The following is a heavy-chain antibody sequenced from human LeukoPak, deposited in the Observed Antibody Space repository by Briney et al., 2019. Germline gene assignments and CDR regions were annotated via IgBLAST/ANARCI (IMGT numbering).Heavy chain of an antibody. CDR2: IHYTGTT. Sequence: PSETLSLTCTVSGGSIRSSTYNWGWIRQPPGKGLEWIGSIHYTGTTYYNPSLKSRVTISVDTSKNQFSLKLSSVTAADTAVYYCARGIVVVPAARIVPYFDYWGQGTLVTVSS. D-gene: IGHD2-2*01. J-gene: IGHJ4*02. CDR3: ARGIVVVPAARIVPYFDY. V-gene: IGHV4-39*07. CDR1: GGSIRSSTYN.